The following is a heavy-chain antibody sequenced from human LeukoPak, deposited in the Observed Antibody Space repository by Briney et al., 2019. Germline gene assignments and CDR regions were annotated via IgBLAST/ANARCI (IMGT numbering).Heavy chain of an antibody. D-gene: IGHD5-12*01. V-gene: IGHV4-59*12. Sequence: SETLSLTCTVSGGSISSYYWSWIRQPPGKGLEWIGYIYYSGSTNYNPSLKSRVTVSVDTSKNQFSLKLTSVTAADTAVYYCARSRGTVAIDYWGQGTLVTVSS. CDR2: IYYSGST. CDR1: GGSISSYY. J-gene: IGHJ4*02. CDR3: ARSRGTVAIDY.